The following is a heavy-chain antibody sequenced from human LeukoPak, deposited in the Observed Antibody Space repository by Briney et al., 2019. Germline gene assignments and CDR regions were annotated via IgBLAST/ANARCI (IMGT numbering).Heavy chain of an antibody. V-gene: IGHV3-33*01. CDR3: VRDLETSRGDYGDY. CDR2: IWSDGSKK. CDR1: GFTFSTYG. J-gene: IGHJ4*02. D-gene: IGHD1-1*01. Sequence: GGSLRLSCAASGFTFSTYGMHWVRQAPGKGLEWVAVIWSDGSKKYYADSVKGRFTISRDNSKNTLYLQMNSLRAEDTAVYYCVRDLETSRGDYGDYWGQGTLVTVSS.